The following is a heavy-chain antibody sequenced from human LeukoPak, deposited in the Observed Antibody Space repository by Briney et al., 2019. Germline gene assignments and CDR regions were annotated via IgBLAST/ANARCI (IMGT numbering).Heavy chain of an antibody. D-gene: IGHD6-19*01. J-gene: IGHJ6*02. CDR1: GGSISGSSYY. CDR2: INHSGST. Sequence: SETLSLTCTVSGGSISGSSYYWGWIRQPPGKGLEWIGEINHSGSTNYNPSLKSRVTISVDTSKNQFSLKLSSVTAADTAVYYCARAGYSSGWYATLFVYYGMDVWGQGTTVTVSS. V-gene: IGHV4-39*07. CDR3: ARAGYSSGWYATLFVYYGMDV.